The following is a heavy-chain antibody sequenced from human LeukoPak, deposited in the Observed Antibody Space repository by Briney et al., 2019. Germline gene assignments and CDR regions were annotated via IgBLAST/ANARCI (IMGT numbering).Heavy chain of an antibody. D-gene: IGHD6-13*01. V-gene: IGHV4-34*01. CDR3: ARGLASSSWYSLTYYYYYGMDV. J-gene: IGHJ6*02. CDR2: INHSGST. Sequence: PSETLSLTCAVYGGSFSGYYWSWIRQPPGKGLEWIGEINHSGSTNYSPSLKSRVTISVDTSKNQFSLKLSSVTAADTAVYYCARGLASSSWYSLTYYYYYGMDVWGRGTTVTVSS. CDR1: GGSFSGYY.